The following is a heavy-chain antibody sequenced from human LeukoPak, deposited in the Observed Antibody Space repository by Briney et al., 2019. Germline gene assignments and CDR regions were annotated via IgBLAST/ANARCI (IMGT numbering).Heavy chain of an antibody. CDR1: GGSISNDGYY. Sequence: KPSQTLSLTCNVSGGSISNDGYYWSWIRQHPGKGLEWLGYIYYSGSTYYNPSLKSRVTLSVDTSKSQFSLRLSSVTAADTAVYYCARDLTGDQSFDPWGQGTLVTVSS. D-gene: IGHD7-27*01. V-gene: IGHV4-31*03. CDR3: ARDLTGDQSFDP. J-gene: IGHJ5*02. CDR2: IYYSGST.